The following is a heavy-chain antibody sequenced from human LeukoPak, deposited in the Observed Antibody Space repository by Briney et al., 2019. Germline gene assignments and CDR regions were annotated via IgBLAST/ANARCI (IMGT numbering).Heavy chain of an antibody. V-gene: IGHV3-43*02. CDR2: ISGDSGST. CDR3: ARESESSGWYDY. Sequence: GGSLRLSCAAPGFMFHDYAIHWVRQAPGKGLEWVSLISGDSGSTFYADSVKGRFTISRDNSKNSLYLQMSSLRSEDTALYYCARESESSGWYDYWGQGTLVTVSS. CDR1: GFMFHDYA. D-gene: IGHD6-19*01. J-gene: IGHJ4*02.